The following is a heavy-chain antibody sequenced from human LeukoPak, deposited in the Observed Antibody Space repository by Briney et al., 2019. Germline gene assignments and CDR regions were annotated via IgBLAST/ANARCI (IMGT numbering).Heavy chain of an antibody. D-gene: IGHD3-9*01. CDR1: GFTFSTFE. V-gene: IGHV3-30*04. CDR2: ITPDGSVQ. Sequence: GGSLRLSCAASGFTFSTFEMHWVRQAPGKGLEWVAAITPDGSVQKYADAVRGRFSISRDNSKNTLHLQMNSLSAEDTAVYHCVNLYRRGNYDVLTGFDYWGQGTLVTVSS. J-gene: IGHJ4*02. CDR3: VNLYRRGNYDVLTGFDY.